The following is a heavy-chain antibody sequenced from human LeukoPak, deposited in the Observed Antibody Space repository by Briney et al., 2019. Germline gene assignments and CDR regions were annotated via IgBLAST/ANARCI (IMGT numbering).Heavy chain of an antibody. CDR2: ISYDGSNK. V-gene: IGHV3-30*04. CDR1: GFTFSSYA. CDR3: AREGGYCSGGSCYFDAFDI. J-gene: IGHJ3*02. D-gene: IGHD2-15*01. Sequence: PGGSLRLSCAASGFTFSSYAMHWVRQAPGKGLEWVAVISYDGSNKYYVDSVKGRFTISRDNSKNTLYLQVNSLRAEDTAVYYCAREGGYCSGGSCYFDAFDIWGQGTMVTVSS.